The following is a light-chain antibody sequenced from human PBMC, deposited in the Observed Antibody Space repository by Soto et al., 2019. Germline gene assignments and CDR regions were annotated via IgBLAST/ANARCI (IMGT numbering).Light chain of an antibody. Sequence: DIVMTRSPDSLAVSLGERATINCMSSQSVLYSSNNKNYLAWYQQKPGQPPKLLIYWASTRESGVPDRFSGSGSGTDFTLTISSLQAEDVAVYYCQQYYSTPRTFGQGTKVEIK. CDR1: QSVLYSSNNKNY. CDR3: QQYYSTPRT. J-gene: IGKJ1*01. CDR2: WAS. V-gene: IGKV4-1*01.